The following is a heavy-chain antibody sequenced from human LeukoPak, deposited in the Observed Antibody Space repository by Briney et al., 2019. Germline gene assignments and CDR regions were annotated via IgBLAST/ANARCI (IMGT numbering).Heavy chain of an antibody. CDR3: ASEELRFGVVIPDAFDI. J-gene: IGHJ3*02. Sequence: GASVKVSCKASGYTFTSYYMHWVRQAPGQGLEWMGIINPSGGSTSYAQKFQGRVTMTRDTSTSTVYMELSSLRSEDTAVYYCASEELRFGVVIPDAFDIWAKGQWSPSLQ. D-gene: IGHD3-3*01. CDR1: GYTFTSYY. V-gene: IGHV1-46*01. CDR2: INPSGGST.